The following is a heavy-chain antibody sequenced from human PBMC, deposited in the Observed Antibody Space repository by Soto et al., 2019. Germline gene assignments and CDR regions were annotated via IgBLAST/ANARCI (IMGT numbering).Heavy chain of an antibody. CDR2: TYYSGST. D-gene: IGHD6-13*01. CDR3: ASKLDVFGIAAAGYFDY. CDR1: GGSISSSSYY. J-gene: IGHJ4*02. Sequence: PSETLSLTCTVSGGSISSSSYYWGWIRQPPGKGLEWIGSTYYSGSTYYNPSLKSRVTISVDTSKNQFSLKLSSVTAADTAVYYCASKLDVFGIAAAGYFDYWGQGTLVTVSS. V-gene: IGHV4-39*01.